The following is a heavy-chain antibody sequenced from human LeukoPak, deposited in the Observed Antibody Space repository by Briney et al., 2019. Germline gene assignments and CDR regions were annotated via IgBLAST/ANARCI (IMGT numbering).Heavy chain of an antibody. CDR1: GFAFHASD. CDR2: ITNDGGKT. Sequence: GGSLRLSCAASGFAFHASDMYWVRQAPGKGLEWVSRITNDGGKTYYADSVRGRFTISRDNSQSSLYLQMNSLRTDDAALYYCATWAFYHGLDVWGQGTTVTVSS. D-gene: IGHD1-26*01. V-gene: IGHV3-43*02. CDR3: ATWAFYHGLDV. J-gene: IGHJ6*02.